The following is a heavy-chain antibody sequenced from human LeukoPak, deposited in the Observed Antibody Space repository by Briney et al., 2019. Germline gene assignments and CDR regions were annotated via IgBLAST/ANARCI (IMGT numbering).Heavy chain of an antibody. CDR2: ISRSSTYI. Sequence: TSGGSLRLSCAASGFTFSTYRMNWVRQAPGKGLEWVSSISRSSTYIYYADSVKGRFTISRDNAKNSLYLQMNSVRAEDTAVYDCAASPVAAAGTRTYWYFDLWGRGTLVTVSS. D-gene: IGHD6-13*01. CDR1: GFTFSTYR. V-gene: IGHV3-21*01. CDR3: AASPVAAAGTRTYWYFDL. J-gene: IGHJ2*01.